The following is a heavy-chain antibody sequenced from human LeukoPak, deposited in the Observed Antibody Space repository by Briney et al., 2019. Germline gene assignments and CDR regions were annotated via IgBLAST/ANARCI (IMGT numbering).Heavy chain of an antibody. J-gene: IGHJ3*02. Sequence: PGGSLRLSCAASGFTFSSYGMSWVRQAPGKGLEWVSAISGSGRRTYYADSVKGRFTISRDNSKNMLYLQMHSLRAEDTAVYYCAKENDSSEIRRDFCGFDIWGQGTMVTVSS. CDR2: ISGSGRRT. CDR3: AKENDSSEIRRDFCGFDI. CDR1: GFTFSSYG. D-gene: IGHD3-22*01. V-gene: IGHV3-23*01.